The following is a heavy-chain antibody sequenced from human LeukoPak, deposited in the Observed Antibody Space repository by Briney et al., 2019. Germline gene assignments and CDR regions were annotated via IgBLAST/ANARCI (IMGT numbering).Heavy chain of an antibody. CDR1: GFTFSTYA. CDR3: ARDYPGHGDMYGSSFFDY. Sequence: GGSLRLSCAASGFTFSTYAMSWVRQAPGKGLEWVSSLSSSDGAIVYADSVKGRFTISRDNSKNTLYLQMDSLRVEGTAVYYCARDYPGHGDMYGSSFFDYWGQGTLVTVSS. CDR2: LSSSDGAI. J-gene: IGHJ4*02. V-gene: IGHV3-23*01. D-gene: IGHD5-18*01.